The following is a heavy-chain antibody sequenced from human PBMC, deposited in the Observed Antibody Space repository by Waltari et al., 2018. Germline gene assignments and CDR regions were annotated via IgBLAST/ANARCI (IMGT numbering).Heavy chain of an antibody. CDR3: ARVPKEESSGYYRRNWFDP. Sequence: SLTCTVSGGSISNYIWSWIRQPPGKGLEWIGYIYTSGSTNYNPSLKSRVTISVDTSKNQFSLKLSSVTAADTAVYYCARVPKEESSGYYRRNWFDPWGQGTLVTVSS. D-gene: IGHD3-22*01. CDR2: IYTSGST. CDR1: GGSISNYI. V-gene: IGHV4-4*09. J-gene: IGHJ5*02.